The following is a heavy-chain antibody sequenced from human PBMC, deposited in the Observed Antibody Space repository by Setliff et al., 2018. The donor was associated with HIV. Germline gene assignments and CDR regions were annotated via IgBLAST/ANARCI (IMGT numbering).Heavy chain of an antibody. CDR3: SRHGTYYHLFDY. V-gene: IGHV4-39*01. Sequence: LDTPSETLSLTCTVSGGSISSSSYYWGWIRQAPGKGPEWVASIDHSGSSFFNPSLKRRLNISVDTSKNQFSLQLTAVTASDTSVYYCSRHGTYYHLFDYWGQGTPVTVSS. CDR2: IDHSGSS. CDR1: GGSISSSSYY. D-gene: IGHD3-10*01. J-gene: IGHJ4*02.